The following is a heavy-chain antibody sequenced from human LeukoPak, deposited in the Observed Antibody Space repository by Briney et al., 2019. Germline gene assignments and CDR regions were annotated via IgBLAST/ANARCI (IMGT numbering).Heavy chain of an antibody. CDR1: GFTFSSYG. CDR3: TRDPRNLDY. CDR2: ISPSGTDI. D-gene: IGHD1-14*01. V-gene: IGHV3-48*04. Sequence: QTGGSLRLSCAASGFTFSSYGMSWVRQAPGKGLESLSYISPSGTDISYADSVKGRFTISRDNAKNSLYLQMNSLRVEDTAVYYCTRDPRNLDYWGQGTLVTVSS. J-gene: IGHJ4*02.